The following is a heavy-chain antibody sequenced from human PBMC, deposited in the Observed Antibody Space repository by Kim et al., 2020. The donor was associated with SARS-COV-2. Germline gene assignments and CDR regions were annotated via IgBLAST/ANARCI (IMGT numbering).Heavy chain of an antibody. D-gene: IGHD3-10*01. Sequence: SAATVTGRFTNSQDNAKNSLYLQMTSLSAEDTAVYYCARGYYSRNNFDYWGQGTLVTVSS. V-gene: IGHV3-21*01. J-gene: IGHJ4*02. CDR3: ARGYYSRNNFDY.